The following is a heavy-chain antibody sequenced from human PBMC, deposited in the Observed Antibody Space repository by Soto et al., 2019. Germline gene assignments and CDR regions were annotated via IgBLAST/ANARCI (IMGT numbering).Heavy chain of an antibody. Sequence: QVQLVQSGAEEKKPGASVKVSCKAFGYTFTSYAMHWVRQAPGQRLEWMGWINAGNGNTKYSQKFQGRVTITRDTSASTAYMELSSLRSEDTAVYYCARDSYYGSGSFRYFQHWGQGTLVTVSS. CDR2: INAGNGNT. CDR1: GYTFTSYA. CDR3: ARDSYYGSGSFRYFQH. D-gene: IGHD3-10*01. J-gene: IGHJ1*01. V-gene: IGHV1-3*05.